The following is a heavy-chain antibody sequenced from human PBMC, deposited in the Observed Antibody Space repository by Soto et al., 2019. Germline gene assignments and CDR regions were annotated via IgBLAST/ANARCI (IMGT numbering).Heavy chain of an antibody. J-gene: IGHJ4*02. V-gene: IGHV3-66*01. CDR1: GFTVSINY. CDR3: ARGLYSGWHYFDY. Sequence: PGXSLQLSCAASGFTVSINYIIWVIQAPGKGLEWVSVIYSGGSTYYADSVKGRFTLSRDNSKNTLYLQMNSLRAEDTAVYYCARGLYSGWHYFDYWGQGTLVTVSS. CDR2: IYSGGST. D-gene: IGHD5-12*01.